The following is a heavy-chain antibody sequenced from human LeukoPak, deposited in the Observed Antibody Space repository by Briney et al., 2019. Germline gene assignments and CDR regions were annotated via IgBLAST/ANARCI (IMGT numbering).Heavy chain of an antibody. CDR2: IRSDGVDV. CDR3: VKDLLQVTMKKLDH. Sequence: GGSLRLSCSVSGFTFSSYAMYWVRQAPGKGLEYVSVIRSDGVDVYYTDSVKGRFTISRDNSKNTLYLQMSSLRPEDTAVYYCVKDLLQVTMKKLDHWGQGTLVTVSS. J-gene: IGHJ4*02. V-gene: IGHV3-64D*06. D-gene: IGHD4-11*01. CDR1: GFTFSSYA.